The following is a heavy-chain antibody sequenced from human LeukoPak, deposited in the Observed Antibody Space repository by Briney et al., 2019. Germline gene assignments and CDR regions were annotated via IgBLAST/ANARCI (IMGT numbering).Heavy chain of an antibody. J-gene: IGHJ4*02. Sequence: ASVKVSCKASGYTFTGYYMHGVRQAPGQGLEWMGWINPNSGGTNYAQKFRGRVTMTRDTSISTAYMELSRLRSDDTAVYYCARGGFAAHHYQPLLYILDYWGQGTLVTVSS. D-gene: IGHD2-2*02. CDR1: GYTFTGYY. V-gene: IGHV1-2*02. CDR2: INPNSGGT. CDR3: ARGGFAAHHYQPLLYILDY.